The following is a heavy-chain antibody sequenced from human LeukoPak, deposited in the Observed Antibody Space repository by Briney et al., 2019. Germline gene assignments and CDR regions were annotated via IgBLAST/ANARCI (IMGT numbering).Heavy chain of an antibody. Sequence: GASVKVSCKASGYTFTGYYMHWVRQAPGQGLEWMGWINPNSGGTNYAQKFQGRVTMTRDTSISTAYMELSRLRSDDTAVYYCARGYGSGSYYSMAWDYWGQGTLVTVSS. CDR3: ARGYGSGSYYSMAWDY. J-gene: IGHJ4*02. D-gene: IGHD3-10*01. V-gene: IGHV1-2*02. CDR2: INPNSGGT. CDR1: GYTFTGYY.